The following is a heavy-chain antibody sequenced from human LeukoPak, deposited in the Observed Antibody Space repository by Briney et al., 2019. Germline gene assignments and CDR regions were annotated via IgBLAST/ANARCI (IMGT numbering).Heavy chain of an antibody. CDR1: GFTFSSYA. Sequence: GRSLRLSCAASGFTFSSYAMHWVRQAPGKGLEWVAVISYDGSNKYYADSVKGRFTISRDNSKKTLYLQMNSLRAEDTAVYYCGRDFSSIVVVITSLGYWGQGTLVTVSS. CDR3: GRDFSSIVVVITSLGY. J-gene: IGHJ4*02. CDR2: ISYDGSNK. D-gene: IGHD3-22*01. V-gene: IGHV3-30-3*01.